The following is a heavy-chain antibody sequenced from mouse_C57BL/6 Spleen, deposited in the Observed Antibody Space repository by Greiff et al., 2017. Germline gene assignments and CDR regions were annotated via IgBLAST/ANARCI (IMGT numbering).Heavy chain of an antibody. V-gene: IGHV1-66*01. CDR1: GYSFTSYY. Sequence: VQLQQSGPELVKPGASVKISCKASGYSFTSYYVHWVKQRPGQGLEWSGWIYPGRGNTKYNEKFKGKATLTADTSSSTVYMQLSSLTSEDSAVYDCARDYGSSYDMDYWGQGTSVTVSS. CDR3: ARDYGSSYDMDY. D-gene: IGHD1-1*01. CDR2: IYPGRGNT. J-gene: IGHJ4*01.